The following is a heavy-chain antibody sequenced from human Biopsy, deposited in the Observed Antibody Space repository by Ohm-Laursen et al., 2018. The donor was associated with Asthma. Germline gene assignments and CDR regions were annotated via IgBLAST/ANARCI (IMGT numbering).Heavy chain of an antibody. CDR2: LIPVLGTA. V-gene: IGHV1-69*13. CDR3: ARTYYDFLTGQVNDAFAM. D-gene: IGHD3-9*01. J-gene: IGHJ3*02. CDR1: GDSFSNYA. Sequence: ASVKVSCKASGDSFSNYAISWVRQAPRQGLEWMGGLIPVLGTADYAPMFEGRVTITADESTSTAYLDLSSLRSEDTAVYYCARTYYDFLTGQVNDAFAMWGQGTMVTVSS.